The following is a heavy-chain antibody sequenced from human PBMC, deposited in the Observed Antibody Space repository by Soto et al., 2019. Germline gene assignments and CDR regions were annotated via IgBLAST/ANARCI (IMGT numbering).Heavy chain of an antibody. CDR1: GFTFSSYA. V-gene: IGHV3-30-3*01. D-gene: IGHD2-21*02. CDR2: ISYDGSNK. J-gene: IGHJ4*02. CDR3: ARDQGCGGDCYSLSFDY. Sequence: GGSLRLSYAASGFTFSSYAMHWVRQAPGKGLEWVAVISYDGSNKYYADSVKGRFTISRDNSKNTLYLQMNGLRAEDTAVYYCARDQGCGGDCYSLSFDYWGQGTLVTVSS.